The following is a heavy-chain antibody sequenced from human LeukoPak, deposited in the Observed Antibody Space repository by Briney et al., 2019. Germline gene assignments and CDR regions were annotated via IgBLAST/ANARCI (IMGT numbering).Heavy chain of an antibody. CDR3: ARAHRGAAAGN. V-gene: IGHV3-48*03. CDR1: GFTFSSYG. CDR2: ISSSGSTI. Sequence: QPGGSLRLSCAASGFTFSSYGMNWVRQAPGKGLEWVSYISSSGSTIYYADSVKGRFTISRDNAKNSLYLQMNSLRAEDTAVYYCARAHRGAAAGNWGQGTLVTVSS. J-gene: IGHJ4*02. D-gene: IGHD6-13*01.